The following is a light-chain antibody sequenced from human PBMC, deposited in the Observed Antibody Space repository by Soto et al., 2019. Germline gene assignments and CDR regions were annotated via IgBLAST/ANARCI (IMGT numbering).Light chain of an antibody. CDR3: QYYESSLSGSV. CDR1: SSNIGSNT. J-gene: IGLJ1*01. V-gene: IGLV1-44*01. CDR2: STS. Sequence: QSVLTQPPSASGAPGQIVAISCSGSSSNIGSNTVTWYQQLPGTAPKLLIYSTSQRSSGVPGRFSGSKSGASASLSISGLQSEDEADYYCQYYESSLSGSVFGTGTKVTVL.